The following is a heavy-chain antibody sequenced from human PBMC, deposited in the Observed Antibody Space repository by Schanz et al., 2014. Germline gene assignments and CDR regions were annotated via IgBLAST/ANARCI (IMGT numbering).Heavy chain of an antibody. J-gene: IGHJ4*02. D-gene: IGHD2-2*01. CDR2: ISSSGSYT. V-gene: IGHV3-11*05. CDR1: GFTFSDYY. Sequence: QVQLVESGGGLVKPGGSLRLSCAASGFTFSDYYMSWIRQAPGKGLEWVSYISSSGSYTNYADSVKGRFTTSRDNGKKSMYLQMNSLRAEDTAVYYCARDERDLPRSLFVFWGQGTLVTVSS. CDR3: ARDERDLPRSLFVF.